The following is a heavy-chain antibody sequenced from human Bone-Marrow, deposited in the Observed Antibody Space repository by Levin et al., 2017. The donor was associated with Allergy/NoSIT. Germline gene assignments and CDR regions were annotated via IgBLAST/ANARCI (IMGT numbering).Heavy chain of an antibody. CDR1: GGTFTNYA. D-gene: IGHD3-16*01. CDR3: ARVSGRLGETYFDD. J-gene: IGHJ4*02. CDR2: IILIFGTT. Sequence: SVKVSCKASGGTFTNYALTWVRQAPGQGLEWMGGIILIFGTTNYAQKFQGRVTITADQSTNTAYMELSSLTSEDTAVYYCARVSGRLGETYFDDWGQGTLVTVSS. V-gene: IGHV1-69*13.